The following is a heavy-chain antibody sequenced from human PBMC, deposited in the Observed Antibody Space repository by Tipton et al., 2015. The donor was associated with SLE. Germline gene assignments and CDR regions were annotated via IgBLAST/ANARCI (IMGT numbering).Heavy chain of an antibody. D-gene: IGHD6-6*01. J-gene: IGHJ4*02. CDR2: INPNSGGT. CDR3: ARDPLYSSSPPFDY. CDR1: GYTFTGYY. V-gene: IGHV1-2*06. Sequence: QLVQSGAEVKKPGASVKVSCKASGYTFTGYYMHWVRQAPGQGLEWMGRINPNSGGTNYAQKFQGRVTMTRDTSISTAYMELSRLRSDDTAVYYCARDPLYSSSPPFDYWGQGTLVIVSS.